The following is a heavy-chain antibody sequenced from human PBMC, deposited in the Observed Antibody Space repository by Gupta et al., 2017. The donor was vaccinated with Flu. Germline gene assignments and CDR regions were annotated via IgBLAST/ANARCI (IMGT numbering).Heavy chain of an antibody. D-gene: IGHD3-22*01. Sequence: YALTELSIHWVRQAPGKVREWMKGLDPKNGETADAQKFQGRVNTSADTSTDSAYMALNRLSSEDTTVYYGATGYDSSARTRGACDIWGQGTLVTVSS. CDR1: YALTELS. CDR3: ATGYDSSARTRGACDI. J-gene: IGHJ1*01. V-gene: IGHV1-24*01. CDR2: LDPKNGET.